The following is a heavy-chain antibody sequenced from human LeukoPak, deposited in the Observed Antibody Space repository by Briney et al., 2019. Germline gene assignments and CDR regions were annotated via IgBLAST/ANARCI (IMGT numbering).Heavy chain of an antibody. CDR2: IYHSGST. V-gene: IGHV4-4*02. Sequence: PSETLSLTCAVSGGSISSSNWWSWVRQPPGKGLEWIGEIYHSGSTNYNPSLKSRVTISVDTSKNQFSLKLSSVTAADTAVYYCARAGRYPYYGSGSYYKSWGQGTLVTVSS. CDR3: ARAGRYPYYGSGSYYKS. J-gene: IGHJ4*02. CDR1: GGSISSSNW. D-gene: IGHD3-10*01.